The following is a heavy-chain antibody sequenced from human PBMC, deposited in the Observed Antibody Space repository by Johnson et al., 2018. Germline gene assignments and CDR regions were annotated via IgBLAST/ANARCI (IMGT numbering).Heavy chain of an antibody. J-gene: IGHJ3*01. CDR3: AKDRGSAGLGVFAV. Sequence: VQLVQSGGGLVQPGRSLRLSCAASGFTFDDYAMHWVRQAPGKGLEWVSGISWNSGSIGYADSVKGRYTISRDNAKNSLYLQMNSLRAVDTALYDCAKDRGSAGLGVFAVWGQWKMVTVSA. CDR2: ISWNSGSI. D-gene: IGHD6-19*01. V-gene: IGHV3-9*01. CDR1: GFTFDDYA.